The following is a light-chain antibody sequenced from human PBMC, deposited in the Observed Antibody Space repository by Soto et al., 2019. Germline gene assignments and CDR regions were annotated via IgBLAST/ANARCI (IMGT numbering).Light chain of an antibody. CDR2: TTN. CDR3: VLYMGSVIWV. CDR1: SGSVSPSYY. Sequence: QTVVTQEPSFSVSPGGTVTLTCGLSSGSVSPSYYPGWFQQTPGQAPRALIYTTNTRSSGVPDRFSGSILGNKAALTITGDQADDESDCYCVLYMGSVIWVFGGGTKLTVL. V-gene: IGLV8-61*01. J-gene: IGLJ3*02.